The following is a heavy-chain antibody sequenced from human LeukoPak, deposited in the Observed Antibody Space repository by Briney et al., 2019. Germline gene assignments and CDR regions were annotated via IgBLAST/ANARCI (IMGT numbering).Heavy chain of an antibody. CDR2: IYYSGST. CDR3: ARAEYSSIFSFALDY. V-gene: IGHV4-59*01. Sequence: SETLSLTCTVSGGSISSYYWSWIRQPPGKGLEWIGYIYYSGSTNYNPSLKSRVTISVDTSKNQFSLKLSSVTAADTAVYYCARAEYSSIFSFALDYWGQGTLVTVSS. D-gene: IGHD6-6*01. CDR1: GGSISSYY. J-gene: IGHJ4*02.